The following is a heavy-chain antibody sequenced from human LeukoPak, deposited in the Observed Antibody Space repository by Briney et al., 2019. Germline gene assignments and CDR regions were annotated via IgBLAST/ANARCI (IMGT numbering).Heavy chain of an antibody. CDR3: ARGAEYYYDSSGHDY. V-gene: IGHV3-7*01. D-gene: IGHD3-22*01. J-gene: IGHJ4*02. Sequence: GGSLRLSCAASGFTFSSYWMNWVRQAPGKGLEWVANIKQDGSEKYYVDSVKGRFTISRDNAKNSLYLQMNSLRAGDTAVYYCARGAEYYYDSSGHDYWGQGTLVTVSS. CDR2: IKQDGSEK. CDR1: GFTFSSYW.